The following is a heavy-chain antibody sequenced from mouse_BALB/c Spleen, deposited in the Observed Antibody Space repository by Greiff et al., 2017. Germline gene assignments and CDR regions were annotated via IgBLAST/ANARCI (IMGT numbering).Heavy chain of an antibody. Sequence: VKLMESGPGLVAPSQSLSITCTVSGFSLTSYGVHWVRQPPGKGLEWLGVIWAGGSTNYNSALMSRLSISKDNSKSQVFLKMNSLQTDDTAMYYCARNGYDIYYYAMDYWGQGTSVTVSS. CDR1: GFSLTSYG. CDR2: IWAGGST. D-gene: IGHD2-2*01. J-gene: IGHJ4*01. CDR3: ARNGYDIYYYAMDY. V-gene: IGHV2-9*02.